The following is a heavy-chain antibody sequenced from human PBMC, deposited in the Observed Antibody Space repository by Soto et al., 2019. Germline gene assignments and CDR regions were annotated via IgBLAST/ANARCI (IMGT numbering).Heavy chain of an antibody. CDR2: ISGYNGNT. CDR1: GYTFSNYG. Sequence: SVKVSCKASGYTFSNYGFSWVRQAPGQGLEWMGWISGYNGNTNYAERLQGRVTMTTDTSTSTAYMELRSLRYDDTAVYYCAREGQLGYWGQGTQVTVSS. J-gene: IGHJ4*02. D-gene: IGHD6-6*01. CDR3: AREGQLGY. V-gene: IGHV1-18*01.